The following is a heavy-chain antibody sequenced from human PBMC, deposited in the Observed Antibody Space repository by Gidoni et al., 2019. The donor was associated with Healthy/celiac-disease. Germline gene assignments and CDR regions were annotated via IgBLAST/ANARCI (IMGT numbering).Heavy chain of an antibody. CDR3: ARLDPRLYSSSWYFDY. D-gene: IGHD6-13*01. CDR1: GGSVSSGSYY. V-gene: IGHV4-61*01. CDR2: IYYSGST. J-gene: IGHJ4*02. Sequence: QVQLQESGPGLVKPSETLSLTCTVSGGSVSSGSYYWSWIRQPPGKGLEWIGYIYYSGSTNYNPSLKSRVTISVDTSKNQFSLKLSSVTAADTAVYYCARLDPRLYSSSWYFDYWGQGTLVTVSS.